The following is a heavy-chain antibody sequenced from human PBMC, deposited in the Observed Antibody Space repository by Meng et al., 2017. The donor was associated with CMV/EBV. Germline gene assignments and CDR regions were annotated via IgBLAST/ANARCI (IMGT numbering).Heavy chain of an antibody. D-gene: IGHD1-1*01. V-gene: IGHV3-7*01. CDR2: MKPDGGEN. CDR3: GRDRGHWLDY. CDR1: GFIFDIYW. J-gene: IGHJ4*02. Sequence: GESLKISCAASGFIFDIYWMTWVRQAPGKGLEWVASMKPDGGENYYVDSVKGRFTISRDTVRNSVYLQMNSLRAEDTAVYYCGRDRGHWLDYWGQGTLVTVSS.